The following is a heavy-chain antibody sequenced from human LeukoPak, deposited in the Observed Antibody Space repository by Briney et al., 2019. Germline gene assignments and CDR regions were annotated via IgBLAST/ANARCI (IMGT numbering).Heavy chain of an antibody. D-gene: IGHD2-2*01. CDR1: GYSISSGYY. J-gene: IGHJ5*02. CDR2: IYHSGST. CDR3: ARGGRCSSTSCYQGWFDP. V-gene: IGHV4-38-2*02. Sequence: KPSETLSLTCTVSGYSISSGYYWGRIRQPPGKGLEWIGSIYHSGSTYYNPSLKSRVTISADTSKNRFSLKLSSVTAADTAVYYCARGGRCSSTSCYQGWFDPWGQGTLVTVSS.